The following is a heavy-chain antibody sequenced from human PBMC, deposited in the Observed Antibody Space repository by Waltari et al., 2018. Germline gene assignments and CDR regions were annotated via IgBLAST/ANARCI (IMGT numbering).Heavy chain of an antibody. CDR1: GFTFNSYS. CDR3: ALNTVTVPFPY. J-gene: IGHJ4*02. CDR2: VYAPGDA. V-gene: IGHV3-66*01. Sequence: EVSLVESGGDLVQPGESLRLSCAASGFTFNSYSMNWIRQAPGKGLEWVSIVYAPGDAHYANDVKGRFTSSRDISTNTVFLHMSGLRDEDTAVYYCALNTVTVPFPYWGRGTLVTVSS. D-gene: IGHD4-17*01.